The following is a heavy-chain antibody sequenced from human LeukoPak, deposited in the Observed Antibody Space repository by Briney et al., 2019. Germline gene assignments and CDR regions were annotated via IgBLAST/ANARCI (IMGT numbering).Heavy chain of an antibody. CDR2: IFYSRVT. CDR3: ARRQQLADGGHAFDI. Sequence: SETLSLTCSVSGASIRDYYWGWIRQPPGKGLECIGHIFYSRVTNYNPSHKSRVTISLDTSKSQVSLKLTSLTAADTALYYCARRQQLADGGHAFDIWGQGTMVTVSS. CDR1: GASIRDYY. J-gene: IGHJ3*02. V-gene: IGHV4-59*01. D-gene: IGHD6-13*01.